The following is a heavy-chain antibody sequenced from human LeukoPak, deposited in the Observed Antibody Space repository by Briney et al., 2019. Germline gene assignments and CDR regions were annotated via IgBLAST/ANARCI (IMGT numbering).Heavy chain of an antibody. Sequence: ASVKVSCKPSGYTFTSYGISWVRQAPGQGLEWMGWISAYNGNTNYAQKLQGRVTMTTDTSTSTAYMELRSLRSDDTAVYYCARELYSSGWYHFDYWGQGTLVTVSS. CDR1: GYTFTSYG. CDR3: ARELYSSGWYHFDY. CDR2: ISAYNGNT. D-gene: IGHD6-19*01. J-gene: IGHJ4*02. V-gene: IGHV1-18*04.